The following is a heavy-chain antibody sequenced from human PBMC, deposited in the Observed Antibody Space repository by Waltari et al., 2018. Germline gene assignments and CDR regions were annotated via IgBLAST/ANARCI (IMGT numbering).Heavy chain of an antibody. CDR3: AKSRGSITMVLDY. J-gene: IGHJ4*02. D-gene: IGHD3-10*01. V-gene: IGHV3-23*01. Sequence: EVQLLESGGGLVQPGGSLRLSCAASGFTLRSYAMSWVRQAPGKGLEWVSAISGIGGSTYYAESVKGRFTISRDNSKNTLYLQMNSLRAEDTAVYYCAKSRGSITMVLDYWGQGTLVTVSS. CDR2: ISGIGGST. CDR1: GFTLRSYA.